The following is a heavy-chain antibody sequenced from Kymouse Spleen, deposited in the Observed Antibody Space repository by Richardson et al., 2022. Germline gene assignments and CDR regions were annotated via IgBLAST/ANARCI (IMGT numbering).Heavy chain of an antibody. CDR3: ARDKDYNWNYGGYYYYGMDV. J-gene: IGHJ6*02. CDR2: ISSSGSTI. Sequence: QVQLVESGGGLVKPGGSLRLSCAASGFTFSDYYMSWIRQAPGKGLEWVSYISSSGSTIYYADSVKGRFTISRDNAKNSLYLQMNSLRAEDTAVYYCARDKDYNWNYGGYYYYGMDVWGQGTTVTVSS. D-gene: IGHD1-7*01. V-gene: IGHV3-11*01. CDR1: GFTFSDYY.